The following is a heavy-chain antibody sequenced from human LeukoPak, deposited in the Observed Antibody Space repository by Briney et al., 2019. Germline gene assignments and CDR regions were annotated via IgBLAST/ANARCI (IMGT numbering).Heavy chain of an antibody. CDR3: TRVGYIDEGIDY. J-gene: IGHJ4*02. V-gene: IGHV3-7*04. Sequence: GGSLRLSCVASGFPLSSYWLTWVRQARGKGLEWVANIKQDGSKKSYVDSVKGRFTISRDNAKNSLYLQMNSLRAEDTAIYYCTRVGYIDEGIDYWGQGTLVTVSS. D-gene: IGHD5-24*01. CDR1: GFPLSSYW. CDR2: IKQDGSKK.